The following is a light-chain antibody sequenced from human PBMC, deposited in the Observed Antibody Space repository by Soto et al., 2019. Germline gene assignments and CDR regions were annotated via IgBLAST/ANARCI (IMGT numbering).Light chain of an antibody. V-gene: IGLV1-44*01. Sequence: QLVLTQPPSASGTPGQRVTISCSGSSSNIASNTVNWYQQLPETAPKLLIYSHNQRPSGVPDRFSGSKSGTSASLAISGLQSEDEADYYCASWDDSVNGVVFGGGTKLTVL. CDR1: SSNIASNT. CDR3: ASWDDSVNGVV. CDR2: SHN. J-gene: IGLJ2*01.